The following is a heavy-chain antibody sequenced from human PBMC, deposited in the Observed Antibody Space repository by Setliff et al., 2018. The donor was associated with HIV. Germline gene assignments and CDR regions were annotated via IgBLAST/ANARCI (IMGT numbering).Heavy chain of an antibody. J-gene: IGHJ4*02. Sequence: SGKVSCKASGVSFTTSGFSWVRLAPGHGLEWMGGVIPIYVTSNYAQKFEGRLTISTDESTSTVYMELGGLTTDDTGIYYCARLDTTMMNFDYWGQGTLVTVSS. V-gene: IGHV1-69*05. CDR3: ARLDTTMMNFDY. D-gene: IGHD1-1*01. CDR2: VIPIYVTS. CDR1: GVSFTTSG.